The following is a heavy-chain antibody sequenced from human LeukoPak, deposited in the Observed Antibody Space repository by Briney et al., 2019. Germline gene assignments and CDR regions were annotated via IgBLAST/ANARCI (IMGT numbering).Heavy chain of an antibody. CDR2: VNHSGST. CDR1: GGSFSGYY. V-gene: IGHV4-34*01. CDR3: ARVDAYYDFWSGYGGTFDI. Sequence: SETLSLTCAVYGGSFSGYYWSWIRQPPGKGLEWIGEVNHSGSTNYNPSLKSRATISVDTSKNQVSLKLSSVTAADTAVYYCARVDAYYDFWSGYGGTFDIWGQGTMVTVSS. D-gene: IGHD3-3*01. J-gene: IGHJ3*02.